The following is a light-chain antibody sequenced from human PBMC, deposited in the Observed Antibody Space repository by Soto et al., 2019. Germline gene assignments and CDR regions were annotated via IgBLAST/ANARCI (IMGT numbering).Light chain of an antibody. J-gene: IGLJ3*02. CDR3: ALWDDRLRRPV. CDR1: SSDVGGYNY. V-gene: IGLV2-14*03. Sequence: QSVLTQPASVSGSPGQSITISCTGTSSDVGGYNYVSWFQQHPGKAPKLKIYEVSNRPSGVSNRFSGSKSGYTASLTISELQAEDEADYYCALWDDRLRRPVFGGGTKLTVL. CDR2: EVS.